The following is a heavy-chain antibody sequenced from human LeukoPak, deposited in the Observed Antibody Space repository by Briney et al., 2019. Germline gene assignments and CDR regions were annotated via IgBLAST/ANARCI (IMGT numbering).Heavy chain of an antibody. CDR2: IYYSGST. CDR1: GGSISSYY. J-gene: IGHJ4*02. Sequence: SETLSLTCTVSGGSISSYYWSWLRQPPGKGLEWLGYIYYSGSTNYNPSLKSRVTISVDTSKNQFSLRLSSMTAADTAVYYCARVTGYMIEDYFDYWGQGTLVTVSS. V-gene: IGHV4-59*01. CDR3: ARVTGYMIEDYFDY. D-gene: IGHD3-22*01.